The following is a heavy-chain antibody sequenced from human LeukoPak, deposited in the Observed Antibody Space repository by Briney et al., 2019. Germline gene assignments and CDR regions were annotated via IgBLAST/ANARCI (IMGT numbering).Heavy chain of an antibody. J-gene: IGHJ4*02. CDR3: ASPGDSGSYLGPLWDY. CDR1: GFIFNTYG. CDR2: ISDDGSEK. V-gene: IGHV3-30*03. Sequence: GGSLRLSCAASGFIFNTYGMHWVRQAPGKGLEWVAVISDDGSEKYYAESVKGRFTISRDNSKNTLYLQVNSLRSEDTAVYYCASPGDSGSYLGPLWDYWGQGTLVTVSS. D-gene: IGHD1-26*01.